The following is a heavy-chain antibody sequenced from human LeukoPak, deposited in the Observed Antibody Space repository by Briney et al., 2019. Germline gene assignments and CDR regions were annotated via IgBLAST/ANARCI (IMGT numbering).Heavy chain of an antibody. CDR3: AKPICSSTTCYRCFDY. J-gene: IGHJ4*02. Sequence: GGSLGLSCAGTGFTFSTYAMSWVRQAPGKGLEWVSAISAGGRTTYYADSVKGRFTISRDNSKKTLYLQMNSLRAEDTAIYYCAKPICSSTTCYRCFDYWGQGTPVTVSS. CDR1: GFTFSTYA. V-gene: IGHV3-23*01. D-gene: IGHD2-2*01. CDR2: ISAGGRTT.